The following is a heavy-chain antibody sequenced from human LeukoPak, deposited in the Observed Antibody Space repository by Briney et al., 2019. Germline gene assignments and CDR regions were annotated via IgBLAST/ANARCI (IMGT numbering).Heavy chain of an antibody. D-gene: IGHD4-17*01. Sequence: GGSLRLSCAVSGFIFSSYWMSWVRQAPGKGLEWVANIKQDGSEIHFVDSLKGRFTISRDNTKNSLYLQMNSLRAEDTAVYFCAKFYGDCTHDFEDWGQGTLVTVSS. V-gene: IGHV3-7*01. CDR1: GFIFSSYW. CDR2: IKQDGSEI. J-gene: IGHJ4*02. CDR3: AKFYGDCTHDFED.